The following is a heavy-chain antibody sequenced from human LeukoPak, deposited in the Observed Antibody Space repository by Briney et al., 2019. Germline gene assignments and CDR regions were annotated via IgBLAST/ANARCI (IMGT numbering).Heavy chain of an antibody. CDR1: GFTFSSYE. Sequence: PGGSLRLSCAASGFTFSSYEMNWVRQAPGKGLEWVSYISSSGSTTYYADSVKGRFTISRDNAKNSLYLQMNSLRAEDTAVYYCARGGLSGYYLDYWGQGTLVTVSS. CDR2: ISSSGSTT. CDR3: ARGGLSGYYLDY. J-gene: IGHJ4*02. V-gene: IGHV3-48*03. D-gene: IGHD3-22*01.